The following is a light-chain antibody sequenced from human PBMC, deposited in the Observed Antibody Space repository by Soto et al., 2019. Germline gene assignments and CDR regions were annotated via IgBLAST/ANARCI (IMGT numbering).Light chain of an antibody. Sequence: QSVLTQTPSLSGTPGQRVTISCSGSRSNIGSSIVNWYQQLPGTAPKLLIYNNNQRPSGVPDRFSDSKSGTSASLAISGLQSEDEADYFCAAWDDSLNEVVFGGGTKLTVL. CDR2: NNN. J-gene: IGLJ2*01. CDR3: AAWDDSLNEVV. CDR1: RSNIGSSI. V-gene: IGLV1-44*01.